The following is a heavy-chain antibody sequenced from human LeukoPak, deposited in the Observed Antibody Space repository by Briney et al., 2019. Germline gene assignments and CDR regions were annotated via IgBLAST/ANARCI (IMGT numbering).Heavy chain of an antibody. D-gene: IGHD3-3*01. CDR1: GFTFTSYG. J-gene: IGHJ4*02. Sequence: GTSLRLSCAASGFTFTSYGMHWVRQAPGKGLEWVALIWYDGSNKYYADSVRGRFTISRDNAKNSLYLQMNSLRAEDTAVYYCARFNDFGDFDYWGQGTLVTVSS. CDR2: IWYDGSNK. V-gene: IGHV3-33*01. CDR3: ARFNDFGDFDY.